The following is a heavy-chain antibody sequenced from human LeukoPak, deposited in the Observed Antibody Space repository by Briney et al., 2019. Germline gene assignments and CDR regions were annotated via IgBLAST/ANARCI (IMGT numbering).Heavy chain of an antibody. CDR2: INWNGAST. CDR3: ARDRSGSFYRDFGY. J-gene: IGHJ4*02. CDR1: GFTFSSYG. D-gene: IGHD1-26*01. V-gene: IGHV3-20*04. Sequence: GGSLRLSRAASGFTFSSYGMSWVRQAPGKGLEWVSAINWNGASTGYADSVKGRFTISRDNAKNSLYLQMNSLRVEDTALYYCARDRSGSFYRDFGYWGQGTLVTVSS.